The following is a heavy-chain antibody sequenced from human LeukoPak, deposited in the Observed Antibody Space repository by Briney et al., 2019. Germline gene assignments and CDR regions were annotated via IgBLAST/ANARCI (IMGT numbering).Heavy chain of an antibody. J-gene: IGHJ4*02. Sequence: NPSETLSLTCAVYGGSFSGYYWSWIRQPPGKGLEWIGEINHSGSTNYNPSLKSRVTISVDTSKNQFSLKLSSVTAADTAVYYCAREPLLWLVDYWGQGTLVTVSS. V-gene: IGHV4-34*01. CDR2: INHSGST. D-gene: IGHD6-19*01. CDR1: GGSFSGYY. CDR3: AREPLLWLVDY.